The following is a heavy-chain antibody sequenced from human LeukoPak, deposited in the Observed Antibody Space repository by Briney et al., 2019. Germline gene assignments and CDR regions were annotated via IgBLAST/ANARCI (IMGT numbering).Heavy chain of an antibody. CDR1: GFTFSNYG. J-gene: IGHJ4*02. CDR2: IRYDGSYK. Sequence: PGGSLRLSCAASGFTFSNYGMHWVRQAPGKGLEWVAFIRYDGSYKNCADSVKGRFTISRDNSKNTLYLQMNSLRGEDTAVYYCTKDAARTYYGSGSYLVDYWGQGTLVTVSS. CDR3: TKDAARTYYGSGSYLVDY. D-gene: IGHD3-10*01. V-gene: IGHV3-30*02.